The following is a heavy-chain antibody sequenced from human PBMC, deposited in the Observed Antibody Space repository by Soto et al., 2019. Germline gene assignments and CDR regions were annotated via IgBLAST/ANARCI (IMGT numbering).Heavy chain of an antibody. CDR1: GFVFGDFV. CDR2: IGGRDGST. V-gene: IGHV3-23*01. D-gene: IGHD1-1*01. Sequence: EVRLLESGGGLVQPGGSLRLSCVASGFVFGDFVMNWVRQGQGKGLEWVSSIGGRDGSTYYADSVKGRFSISRDNSKNTVSLQMERLRGEDTAVYYCAKGRSVSWNGCPPPNWFNPWGQGTQVTVSS. CDR3: AKGRSVSWNGCPPPNWFNP. J-gene: IGHJ5*02.